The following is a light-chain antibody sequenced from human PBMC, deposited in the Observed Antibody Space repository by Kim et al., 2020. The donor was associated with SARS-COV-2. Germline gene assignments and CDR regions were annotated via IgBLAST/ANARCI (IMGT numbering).Light chain of an antibody. V-gene: IGLV1-51*01. CDR3: GAWDRSRSVVV. CDR1: ACNIGNNY. CDR2: DTN. J-gene: IGLJ2*01. Sequence: GQKVTTSCSGSACNIGNNYVSWYEQRPGTAPKLLIYDTNKRGAGIPDPFSGSRCGASAALGMTELQAGDEADYYCGAWDRSRSVVVFGGGTQLTVL.